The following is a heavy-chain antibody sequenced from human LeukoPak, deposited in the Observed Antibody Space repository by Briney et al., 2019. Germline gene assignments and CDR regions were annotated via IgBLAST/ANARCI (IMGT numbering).Heavy chain of an antibody. Sequence: PGGSLRLSCAASGFTFDDYTMHWVRQAPGKGLEWVSLIRWDGGSTYYADSVKGRFTISRDNSKNSLYLQMDSLRTEDTALYFCAKDFSADWLQFSHKDVWGKGTTVTVSS. D-gene: IGHD3-9*01. CDR2: IRWDGGST. J-gene: IGHJ6*03. V-gene: IGHV3-43*01. CDR3: AKDFSADWLQFSHKDV. CDR1: GFTFDDYT.